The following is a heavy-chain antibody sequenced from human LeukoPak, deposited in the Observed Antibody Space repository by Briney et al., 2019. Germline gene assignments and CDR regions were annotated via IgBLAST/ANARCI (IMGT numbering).Heavy chain of an antibody. J-gene: IGHJ6*02. CDR1: GGTFSSYA. V-gene: IGHV1-69*04. CDR3: ARGWLDAGFGELVRRTSPRTYGMDV. CDR2: IIPIHGIA. D-gene: IGHD3-10*01. Sequence: ASVKVSCKACGGTFSSYAISWVRQAPGQGREWMGRIIPIHGIANFAQKFQGRVTIPADKSTSTAYMELSSLRYEDTAVYYCARGWLDAGFGELVRRTSPRTYGMDVWGQGTTVTVSS.